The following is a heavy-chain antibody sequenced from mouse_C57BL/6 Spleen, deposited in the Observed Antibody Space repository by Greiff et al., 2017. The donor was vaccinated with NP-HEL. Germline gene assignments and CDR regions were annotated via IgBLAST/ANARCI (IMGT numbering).Heavy chain of an antibody. D-gene: IGHD1-1*01. J-gene: IGHJ4*01. V-gene: IGHV2-3*01. CDR1: GFSLTSYG. Sequence: VQLQESGPGLVAPSQSLSITCTVSGFSLTSYGVSWVRQPPGKGLEWLGVIWGDGSTNYHSALISRLSISKDNSKSQVFLKLNSLQTDDTATYYCAKKRITTVVATHDYAMDYWGQGTSVTVSS. CDR2: IWGDGST. CDR3: AKKRITTVVATHDYAMDY.